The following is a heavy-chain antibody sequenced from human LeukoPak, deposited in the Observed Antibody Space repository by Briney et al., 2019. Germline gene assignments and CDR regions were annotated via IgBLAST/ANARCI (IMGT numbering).Heavy chain of an antibody. V-gene: IGHV3-21*01. CDR2: ISSSSSYI. D-gene: IGHD2-15*01. Sequence: GGSLRLSCAASGFTFSNAWMSWVRQAPGKGLEWVSSISSSSSYIYYADSVKGRFTISRDIAKNSLYLQMNSLRAEDTAVYYCATEGYCSGGSCYPHGWFDPWGQGTLVTVSS. CDR1: GFTFSNAW. CDR3: ATEGYCSGGSCYPHGWFDP. J-gene: IGHJ5*02.